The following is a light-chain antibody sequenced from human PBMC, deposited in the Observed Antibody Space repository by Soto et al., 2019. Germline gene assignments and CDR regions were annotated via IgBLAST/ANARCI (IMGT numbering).Light chain of an antibody. Sequence: EIVLTQSPGTLSLSPGERATLSCRASQSVSSSYFAWFQQKPGQAPRLLIYAASLRDTGIPDRFSGSGSGTDFTLTISSLEPDDFAVYYCQQYGNSPRTFGQGTKVEIK. J-gene: IGKJ1*01. CDR2: AAS. CDR3: QQYGNSPRT. V-gene: IGKV3-20*01. CDR1: QSVSSSY.